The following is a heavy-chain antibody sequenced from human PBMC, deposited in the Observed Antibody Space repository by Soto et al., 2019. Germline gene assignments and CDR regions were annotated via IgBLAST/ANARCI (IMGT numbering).Heavy chain of an antibody. D-gene: IGHD3-9*01. Sequence: QVQLQESGPGLVKPSGTLSLTCAVPGGSVNNDNWWSWVRQPPGKGLEWIGEIHSSGITNYNPSLKSQASIFVDKFKNQFSVKLTSVTAADTAVYFCAGQWSAGYGAFDPWGQGTLVTVSS. CDR2: IHSSGIT. CDR1: GGSVNNDNW. J-gene: IGHJ5*02. V-gene: IGHV4-4*02. CDR3: AGQWSAGYGAFDP.